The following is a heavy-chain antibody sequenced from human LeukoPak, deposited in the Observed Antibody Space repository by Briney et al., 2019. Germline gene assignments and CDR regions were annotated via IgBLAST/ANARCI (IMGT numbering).Heavy chain of an antibody. CDR1: GFTFSSYT. CDR2: ISSSSSYM. CDR3: SFQRGMDV. J-gene: IGHJ6*02. D-gene: IGHD2/OR15-2a*01. Sequence: GGSLRLSCAGSGFTFSSYTMNWVRQAPGKGLEWVSSISSSSSYMYYADSVKGRFTISRDNAKNSFYLQMNSLRAEDTAVYYCSFQRGMDVWGQGTTVTVS. V-gene: IGHV3-21*06.